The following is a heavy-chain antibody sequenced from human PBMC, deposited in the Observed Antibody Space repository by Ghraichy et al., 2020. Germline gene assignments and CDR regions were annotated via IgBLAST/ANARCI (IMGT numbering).Heavy chain of an antibody. Sequence: GSLRLSCSVSGGSISSYYWSWIRQPPGKGLEWIGYIYNSGITEYNPSLKSRVTISVDTSKNQFSLRLSSVTAADTAVYYCARSSGLAVASTAEYFHYWGQGTLVTVSS. CDR2: IYNSGIT. V-gene: IGHV4-59*01. J-gene: IGHJ1*01. CDR3: ARSSGLAVASTAEYFHY. D-gene: IGHD2-15*01. CDR1: GGSISSYY.